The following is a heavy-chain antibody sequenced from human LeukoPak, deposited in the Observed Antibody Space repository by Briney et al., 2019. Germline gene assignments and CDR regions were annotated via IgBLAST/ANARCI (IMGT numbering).Heavy chain of an antibody. J-gene: IGHJ6*02. D-gene: IGHD1-7*01. CDR3: VRHELLNFYYGMDV. V-gene: IGHV3-11*01. CDR1: GFTFSDYY. Sequence: GGSLRLSCAASGFTFSDYYMSWIRQAPGKGLEWVSFISSGAASIYYADSVKGRFTNSRDNAKNSLYLQMNSLRAEDTAVYYCVRHELLNFYYGMDVWGQGTTVIVS. CDR2: ISSGAASI.